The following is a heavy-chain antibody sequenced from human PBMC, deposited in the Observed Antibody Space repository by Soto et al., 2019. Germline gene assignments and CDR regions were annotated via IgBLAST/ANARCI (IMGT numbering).Heavy chain of an antibody. V-gene: IGHV1-3*01. Sequence: APVKRYRKASGYTITVDPMRWVRHATRQRLEWMGWINAGNGNTKYSQKFQGRVTITRDTSASTAYMELSSLRSEDTAVYYCARDDVGDIVVVPASINHYYGMDVWGQGTTVTVSS. J-gene: IGHJ6*02. CDR1: GYTITVDP. D-gene: IGHD2-2*01. CDR3: ARDDVGDIVVVPASINHYYGMDV. CDR2: INAGNGNT.